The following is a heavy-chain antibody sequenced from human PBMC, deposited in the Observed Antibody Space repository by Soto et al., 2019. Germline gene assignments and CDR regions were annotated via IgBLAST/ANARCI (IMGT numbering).Heavy chain of an antibody. D-gene: IGHD5-12*01. CDR3: VMVDNYGTPTPQHV. V-gene: IGHV1-18*01. J-gene: IGHJ6*02. CDR1: GYIFGNYG. CDR2: ISPYTGNT. Sequence: QVQLVQSGDELKKPGASVKVSCKASGYIFGNYGIAWVRQAPGQGLEWMGWISPYTGNTHSATKVQGRLTMTTDTATRTAYMDLGSLTSDDTAVYYCVMVDNYGTPTPQHVWGQGTTVTVSS.